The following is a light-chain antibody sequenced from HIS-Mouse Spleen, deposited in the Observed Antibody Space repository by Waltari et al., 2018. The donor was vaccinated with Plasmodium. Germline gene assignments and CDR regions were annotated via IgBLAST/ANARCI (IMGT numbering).Light chain of an antibody. CDR2: AAS. J-gene: IGKJ1*01. CDR1: ESISSY. CDR3: QQSYSTWT. V-gene: IGKV1-39*01. Sequence: DIQMTQSPSSLSASVGDRVTITCRASESISSYLNWYQQKPGKAPKVLIYAASSLQSGDPSRFSETGSGPDFTLTVSSLQPEDFATYFCQQSYSTWTFGPGNKVEIK.